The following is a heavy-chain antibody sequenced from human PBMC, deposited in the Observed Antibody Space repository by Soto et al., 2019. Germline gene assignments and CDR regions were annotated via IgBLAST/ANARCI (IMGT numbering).Heavy chain of an antibody. D-gene: IGHD5-12*01. V-gene: IGHV3-48*03. CDR1: GFTFSAYE. CDR3: ARARVGDGYNPRAFDI. J-gene: IGHJ3*02. Sequence: PGGSLRLSCAASGFTFSAYEMNWVRQAPGKGLEWVSYISNSATTIYYAESVKGRFTISRDNAKNSLYLQMNSLRAEDTAVYYCARARVGDGYNPRAFDIWGQGTMVTVSS. CDR2: ISNSATTI.